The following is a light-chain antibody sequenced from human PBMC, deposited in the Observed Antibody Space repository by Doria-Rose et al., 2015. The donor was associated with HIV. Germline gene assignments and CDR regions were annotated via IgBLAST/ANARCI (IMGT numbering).Light chain of an antibody. Sequence: DIVMTQSPGPLSLFPGERVTLSCRASQTVYSAYLAWYQHKPGQAPRLLIYDATRRATGIPDRFSGSGSGRDFTLTISRLEPEDFAVYYCQQYSTSPETFGQGTKVQF. J-gene: IGKJ1*01. CDR3: QQYSTSPET. V-gene: IGKV3-20*01. CDR1: QTVYSAY. CDR2: DAT.